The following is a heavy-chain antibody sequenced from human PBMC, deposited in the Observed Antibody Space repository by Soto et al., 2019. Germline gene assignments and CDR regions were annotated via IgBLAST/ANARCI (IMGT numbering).Heavy chain of an antibody. CDR1: GGSICSSSYY. J-gene: IGHJ6*02. V-gene: IGHV4-39*01. CDR3: ACIFSGGDGYCFYYYGMDG. CDR2: IYYSGST. Sequence: PSETLSLTCTFSGGSICSSSYYWGWIRQAPGKGLEWIGSIYYSGSTYYNPSLKSRVTISVDTSKDQFSLKLSSVTAADTAVYYCACIFSGGDGYCFYYYGMDGWGQGTTVTVSS. D-gene: IGHD3-3*02.